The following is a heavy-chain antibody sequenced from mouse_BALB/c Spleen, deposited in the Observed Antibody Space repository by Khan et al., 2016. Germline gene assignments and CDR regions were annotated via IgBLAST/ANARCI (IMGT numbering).Heavy chain of an antibody. D-gene: IGHD2-4*01. Sequence: VQLQQSGAELVKPGASVKLSCTVSGFNIKDTYMHWVNQRPEQGLEWIGRIDPANGNTKYDPKFQDKATITADTSSNTAYLQLSSLTSEDTAVYYCSRGAYDYEFAYWGQGTLVTVS. CDR2: IDPANGNT. J-gene: IGHJ3*01. V-gene: IGHV14-3*02. CDR3: SRGAYDYEFAY. CDR1: GFNIKDTY.